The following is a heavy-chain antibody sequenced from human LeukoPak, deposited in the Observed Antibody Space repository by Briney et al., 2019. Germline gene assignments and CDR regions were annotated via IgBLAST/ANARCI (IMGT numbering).Heavy chain of an antibody. CDR1: GFTFSSYA. CDR3: ARVYYASWSGQPLSQHWLDP. Sequence: GGSLRLSCAASGFTFSSYAMTWVRQAPGKGLQWVSAVSGSGAHTYYADSVKGRFAISRDNAKNSLYLQMNGLRVEDTAIYYCARVYYASWSGQPLSQHWLDPWGQGTLVTVSS. V-gene: IGHV3-23*01. D-gene: IGHD3-3*01. CDR2: VSGSGAHT. J-gene: IGHJ5*02.